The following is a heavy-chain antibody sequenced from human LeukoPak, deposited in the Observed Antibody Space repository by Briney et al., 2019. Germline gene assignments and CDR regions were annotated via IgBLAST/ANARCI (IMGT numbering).Heavy chain of an antibody. CDR3: ARRTHYYGSGSYYKRGAYFDY. CDR2: IYYSGST. Sequence: SETLSLTCTVSGGSISSSSYYWGWIRQPPGKGLEWIGSIYYSGSTYYNPSLKSRVTISVDMSKNQFSLKLSSVTAADTAVYYCARRTHYYGSGSYYKRGAYFDYWGQGTLVTVSS. D-gene: IGHD3-10*01. CDR1: GGSISSSSYY. V-gene: IGHV4-39*07. J-gene: IGHJ4*02.